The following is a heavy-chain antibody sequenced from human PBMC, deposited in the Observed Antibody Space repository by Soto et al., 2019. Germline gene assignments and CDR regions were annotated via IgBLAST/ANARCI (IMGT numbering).Heavy chain of an antibody. D-gene: IGHD1-1*01. Sequence: SETLSLTCTVSGGSISSSSYYWGWIRQPPGKGLECIGTIYYSGSTYYNPSLKSRVTISVDTSKNQFSLKLSSVTAADTAVYYCASLNSTLGDYYYYYMDVWGKGTTVTVSS. CDR2: IYYSGST. CDR3: ASLNSTLGDYYYYYMDV. CDR1: GGSISSSSYY. V-gene: IGHV4-39*01. J-gene: IGHJ6*03.